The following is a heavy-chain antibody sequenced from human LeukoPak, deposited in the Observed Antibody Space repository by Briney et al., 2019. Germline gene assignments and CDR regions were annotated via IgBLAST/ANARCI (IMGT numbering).Heavy chain of an antibody. J-gene: IGHJ4*02. Sequence: GGSLRLSCAASGFTFSSYGMHWVRQAPGKGLEWVAVIWYDGSNKYYADSVKGRFTISRDNSKNTLYLQMNSLRAEDTATYYCARLFGGVTTFDYWGQGTLVTVSS. V-gene: IGHV3-33*01. D-gene: IGHD3-3*01. CDR2: IWYDGSNK. CDR1: GFTFSSYG. CDR3: ARLFGGVTTFDY.